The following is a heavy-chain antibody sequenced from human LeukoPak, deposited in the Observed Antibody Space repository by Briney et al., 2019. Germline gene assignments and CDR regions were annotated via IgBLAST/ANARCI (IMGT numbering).Heavy chain of an antibody. D-gene: IGHD6-19*01. J-gene: IGHJ4*02. CDR2: IYHSGST. Sequence: SETLSLTCTVSGGSISSSNWWSWVRQPPGKGLEWIGEIYHSGSTNYNPSLKSRVTISVDKSKNQFSLKLSSVTAADTAVYYCARGLYSSGWQPFDYWGQGTLVTVSS. V-gene: IGHV4-4*02. CDR3: ARGLYSSGWQPFDY. CDR1: GGSISSSNW.